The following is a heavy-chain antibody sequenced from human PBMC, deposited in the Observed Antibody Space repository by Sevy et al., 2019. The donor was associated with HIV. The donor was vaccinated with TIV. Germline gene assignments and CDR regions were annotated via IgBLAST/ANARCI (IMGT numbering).Heavy chain of an antibody. V-gene: IGHV3-48*01. CDR2: ISSSSSTI. CDR3: VFCSGERLDFDY. J-gene: IGHJ4*02. D-gene: IGHD2-15*01. Sequence: GGSLRLSCAASGFTFSSYSMNWVRQAPGKGLEWVSYISSSSSTIYYADSVKGRFTISRDNAKNSLYLQMNSLRAEDTAVYDWVFCSGERLDFDYWGQGTLVTVSS. CDR1: GFTFSSYS.